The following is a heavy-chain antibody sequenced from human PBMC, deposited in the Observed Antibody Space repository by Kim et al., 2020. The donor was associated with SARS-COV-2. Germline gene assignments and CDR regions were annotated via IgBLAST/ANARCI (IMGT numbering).Heavy chain of an antibody. J-gene: IGHJ4*02. CDR3: AREPIAAAGTWVY. V-gene: IGHV4-59*01. Sequence: YHPSLKSRVTISVDTSKNQFSRKLSSVTAADTAVYYCAREPIAAAGTWVYWGQGTLVTVSS. D-gene: IGHD6-13*01.